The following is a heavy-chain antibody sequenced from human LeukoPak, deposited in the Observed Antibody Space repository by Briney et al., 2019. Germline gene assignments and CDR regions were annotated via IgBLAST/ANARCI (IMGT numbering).Heavy chain of an antibody. CDR1: GGSFSGYY. V-gene: IGHV4-59*01. CDR3: ARGRHDYGAPGGAFDI. Sequence: SETLSLTCAVYGGSFSGYYWSWLRQPPGKGLEWIGYIYYSGSTNYNPSLKSRVTISVDTSKNQFSLKLSSVTAADTAVYYCARGRHDYGAPGGAFDIWGQGTMVTVSS. J-gene: IGHJ3*02. CDR2: IYYSGST. D-gene: IGHD4-17*01.